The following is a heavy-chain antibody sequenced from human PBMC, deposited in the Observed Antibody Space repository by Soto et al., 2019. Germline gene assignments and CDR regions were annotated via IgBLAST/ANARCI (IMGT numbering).Heavy chain of an antibody. D-gene: IGHD2-2*02. J-gene: IGHJ6*02. CDR1: GGSISSGGYY. CDR2: IYYSGST. V-gene: IGHV4-31*03. CDR3: ARALGYCSSTSCYRGASYYGMDV. Sequence: TLSLTCTVSGGSISSGGYYWSWIRQHPGKGLEWIGYIYYSGSTNYNPSLKSRVTISVDTSKNQFSLKLSSVTAADTAVYYCARALGYCSSTSCYRGASYYGMDVWGQGTTVTVSS.